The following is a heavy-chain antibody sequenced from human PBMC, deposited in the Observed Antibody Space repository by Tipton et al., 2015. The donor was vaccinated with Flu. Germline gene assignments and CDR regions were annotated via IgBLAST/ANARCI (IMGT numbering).Heavy chain of an antibody. CDR3: ARGFIRLCDY. V-gene: IGHV3-30*03. D-gene: IGHD3-16*01. CDR2: LSHDGSSK. J-gene: IGHJ4*02. Sequence: SLRLSCTASGFTFSASWMSWVRQAPGKGLEWVAALSHDGSSKYYGDSVKGRFTISRDNSKNTLYLQMNSLRAEDTAVYYCARGFIRLCDYWGQGTLVTVSS. CDR1: GFTFSASW.